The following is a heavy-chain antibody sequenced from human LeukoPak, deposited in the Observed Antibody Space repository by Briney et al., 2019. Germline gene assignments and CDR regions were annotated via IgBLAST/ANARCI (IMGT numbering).Heavy chain of an antibody. Sequence: SGPTLVNPTQTLTLTCTFSGFSLSTSGMCVSWIRQPPGKGLEWIGYVSYSGSTNYNPSLRSRGTISVDTSKNQFSLKLSSVTAADTAVYYCVNSGYTHWYFDLWGRGTLVTVSS. V-gene: IGHV4-61*08. CDR3: VNSGYTHWYFDL. CDR1: GFSLSTSGMC. CDR2: VSYSGST. J-gene: IGHJ2*01. D-gene: IGHD3-22*01.